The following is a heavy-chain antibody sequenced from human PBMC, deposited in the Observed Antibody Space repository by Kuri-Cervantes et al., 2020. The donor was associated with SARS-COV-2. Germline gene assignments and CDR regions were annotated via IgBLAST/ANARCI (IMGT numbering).Heavy chain of an antibody. D-gene: IGHD7-27*01. CDR1: GFTFSSYS. CDR3: TKDLAGLGMTH. CDR2: ISSSSSTI. V-gene: IGHV3-48*01. J-gene: IGHJ4*02. Sequence: GESLKISCAASGFTFSSYSMNWVRQAPGKGLEWVSYISSSSSTIYYADSVKGRFTISRDNSNNTLYLQMNILRSEDTAVYYCTKDLAGLGMTHWGQGTLVTVSS.